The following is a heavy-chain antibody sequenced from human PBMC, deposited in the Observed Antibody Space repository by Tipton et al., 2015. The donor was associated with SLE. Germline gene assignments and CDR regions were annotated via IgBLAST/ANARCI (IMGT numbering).Heavy chain of an antibody. V-gene: IGHV4-59*01. Sequence: TLSLTCTVSGGSISSYYWSWIRQPPGKGLEWIGYIYYSGSTNYNPSLKSRVTISVDTSKNKFSLKLNSVTAADTAVYYCARHSEEAFDIWGQRTVVTVAS. CDR3: ARHSEEAFDI. CDR2: IYYSGST. D-gene: IGHD2-21*01. J-gene: IGHJ3*02. CDR1: GGSISSYY.